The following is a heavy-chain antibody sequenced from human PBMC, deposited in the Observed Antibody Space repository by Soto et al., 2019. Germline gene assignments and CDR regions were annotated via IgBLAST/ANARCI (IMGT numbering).Heavy chain of an antibody. Sequence: EVLLLESGGGLVQPGGSLRLSCAASGFTFSFCPMSWVRQAPGKGLEWVAGISSSAGTTYYADPGKGRFTISRDNSKNTLYLQMDSLRAEDTAVYYCARRAVLSTTSGGWCNWFDPWGQGTLVTVSS. J-gene: IGHJ5*02. CDR2: ISSSAGTT. V-gene: IGHV3-23*01. CDR3: ARRAVLSTTSGGWCNWFDP. D-gene: IGHD2-21*01. CDR1: GFTFSFCP.